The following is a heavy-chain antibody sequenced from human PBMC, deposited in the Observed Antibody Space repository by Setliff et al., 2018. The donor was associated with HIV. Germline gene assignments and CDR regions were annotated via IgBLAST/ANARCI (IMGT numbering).Heavy chain of an antibody. J-gene: IGHJ4*02. CDR1: GDSISSDFY. CDR2: IHHSGTA. Sequence: SETLSLTCTVSGDSISSDFYWGWIRQPPGKGLEWIGSIHHSGTAYDNPSLKSRVTISVDPSKNQILLRLSSVTAADTAVYYCARLSGGMVPNYWGQGTLVTSPQ. CDR3: ARLSGGMVPNY. D-gene: IGHD3-10*01. V-gene: IGHV4-38-2*02.